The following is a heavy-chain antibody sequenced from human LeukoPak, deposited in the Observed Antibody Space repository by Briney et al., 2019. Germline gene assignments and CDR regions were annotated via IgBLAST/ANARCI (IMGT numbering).Heavy chain of an antibody. CDR3: AATTARYCSGGSCYSDYYFDY. V-gene: IGHV1-2*02. CDR1: GYTFTGYY. J-gene: IGHJ4*02. D-gene: IGHD2-15*01. Sequence: GASVKVSCKTSGYTFTGYYMHWVRQAPGQGLEWMGWINPNSGGTNYAQKFRGRVTMTRDTSISTAYMELSRLRSDDTAVYYCAATTARYCSGGSCYSDYYFDYWGRGTLVTVSS. CDR2: INPNSGGT.